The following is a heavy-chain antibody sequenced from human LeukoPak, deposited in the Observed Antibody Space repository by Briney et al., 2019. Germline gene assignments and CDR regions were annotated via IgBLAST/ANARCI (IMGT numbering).Heavy chain of an antibody. D-gene: IGHD2-8*01. CDR3: ARDSIVRGNIGNEIDG. J-gene: IGHJ6*04. CDR2: ISHSGRTV. Sequence: GGSLRLSCAASGFTFSDYYMSWIRQAPGKGLEWVSYISHSGRTVFYADSVKGRFTISMDNAKNFLYLQMNRLGGGDTGVYFCARDSIVRGNIGNEIDGWGKGNTVNVSS. V-gene: IGHV3-11*01. CDR1: GFTFSDYY.